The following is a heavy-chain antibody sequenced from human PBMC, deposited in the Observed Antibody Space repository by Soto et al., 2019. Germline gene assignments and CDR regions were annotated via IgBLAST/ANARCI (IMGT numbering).Heavy chain of an antibody. J-gene: IGHJ5*02. CDR2: IYHSGST. Sequence: SETLSLTCAVSGYSISSGYYWGWIRQPPGKGLEWIGSIYHSGSTYYNPSLKSRVTLSVDTSKNQFSLKLSSVTAADAAVYYCARLPYGSGVNWFDPWGQGTLVTVSS. CDR1: GYSISSGYY. V-gene: IGHV4-38-2*01. D-gene: IGHD3-10*01. CDR3: ARLPYGSGVNWFDP.